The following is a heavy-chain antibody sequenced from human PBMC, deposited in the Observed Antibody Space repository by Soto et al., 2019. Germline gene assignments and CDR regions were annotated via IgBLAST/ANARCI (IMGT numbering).Heavy chain of an antibody. V-gene: IGHV1-3*01. CDR2: INAGNGNT. D-gene: IGHD3-10*01. CDR3: ARGIRNQLFCDY. CDR1: GYTFTSYA. Sequence: GASVKVSCKASGYTFTSYAMHWVRQAPGQRLEWMGWINAGNGNTKYSQKFQGRVTMTRDTSITTAYMELNSLTSEDTAVYYCARGIRNQLFCDYWGQGTLVTVSS. J-gene: IGHJ4*02.